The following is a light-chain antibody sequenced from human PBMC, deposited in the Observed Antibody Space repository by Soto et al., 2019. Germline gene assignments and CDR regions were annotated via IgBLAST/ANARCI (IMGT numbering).Light chain of an antibody. CDR1: QSVSSN. V-gene: IGKV3-15*01. Sequence: EIVMTQSPATLSVSPGERATLSCRASQSVSSNLAWYQQKPGQAPRLLIYGASTRATGIPARFSGSGSGTEFTLTISSLQSEDFAVYYCQQYKNWPPITFGHVTGLEV. J-gene: IGKJ5*01. CDR3: QQYKNWPPIT. CDR2: GAS.